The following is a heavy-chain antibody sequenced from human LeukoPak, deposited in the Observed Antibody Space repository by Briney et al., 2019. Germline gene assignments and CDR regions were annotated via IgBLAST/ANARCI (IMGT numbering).Heavy chain of an antibody. CDR3: AKGLLRFLEWLLLAVDAFDI. D-gene: IGHD3-3*01. V-gene: IGHV3-23*01. Sequence: GGSLRLSCAASGFTFSSYAMSWVRQAPGKWLEWVSAISGSGGSTYYADSVKGRFTISRDNSKNTLYLQMNSLRAEDTAVYYCAKGLLRFLEWLLLAVDAFDIWGQGTMVTVSS. CDR2: ISGSGGST. J-gene: IGHJ3*02. CDR1: GFTFSSYA.